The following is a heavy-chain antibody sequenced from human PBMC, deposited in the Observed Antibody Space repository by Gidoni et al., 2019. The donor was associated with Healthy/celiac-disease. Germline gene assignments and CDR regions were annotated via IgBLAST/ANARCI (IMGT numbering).Heavy chain of an antibody. CDR1: GLRFSSYA. Sequence: EVQLLEAGGGLVQTGGSRRRSCAASGLRFSSYAMSWVRQAPGKGRGWVSAIRCSVGITYYADSVKCRFTISRDNSKNTLYLQMNSLRAEDTAVYYCAKVGGEGPYFDYWGQGTLVTVSS. V-gene: IGHV3-23*01. CDR2: IRCSVGIT. CDR3: AKVGGEGPYFDY. J-gene: IGHJ4*02.